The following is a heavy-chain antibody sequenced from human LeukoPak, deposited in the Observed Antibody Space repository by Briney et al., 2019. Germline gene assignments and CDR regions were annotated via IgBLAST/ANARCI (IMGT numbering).Heavy chain of an antibody. J-gene: IGHJ4*02. CDR2: IYYSGST. CDR1: GFTFSSYSMN. Sequence: GSLRLSCAASGFTFSSYSMNWVRQPPGKGLEWIGSIYYSGSTYYNPSLKSRVTISVDTSKNQFSLKLSSVTAADTAVYYCARSSYYYDSSGYYYNYWGQGTLVTVSS. V-gene: IGHV4-39*01. CDR3: ARSSYYYDSSGYYYNY. D-gene: IGHD3-22*01.